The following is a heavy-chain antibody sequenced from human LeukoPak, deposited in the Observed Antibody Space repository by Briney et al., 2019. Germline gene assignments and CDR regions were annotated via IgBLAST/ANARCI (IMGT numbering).Heavy chain of an antibody. CDR3: AKGRGQGFDY. D-gene: IGHD3-10*01. CDR1: GFTFSIFA. V-gene: IGHV3-23*01. Sequence: GGSLRPSCAPSGFTFSIFAMSWARQPPGRGLEWVSGISGSGGSTHYADSVKGRFTISRDNFKNTLYLQMNTLRAEDTAVYYCAKGRGQGFDYWGQGTLVTVSS. CDR2: ISGSGGST. J-gene: IGHJ4*02.